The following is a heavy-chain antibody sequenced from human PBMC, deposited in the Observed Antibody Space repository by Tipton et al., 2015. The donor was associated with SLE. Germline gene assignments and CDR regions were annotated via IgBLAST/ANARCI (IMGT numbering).Heavy chain of an antibody. CDR3: ARRGTVTYGYYFDS. D-gene: IGHD4-17*01. CDR2: AYYNGRT. CDR1: GGSFSGYF. Sequence: TLSLTCAVYGGSFSGYFWGWIRQAPGKGLEWIGNAYYNGRTYYNPSLKSRVTISVDTSKNQFSLILTSLSATDTAVYYCARRGTVTYGYYFDSWGQGTPVTVSS. V-gene: IGHV4-34*01. J-gene: IGHJ4*02.